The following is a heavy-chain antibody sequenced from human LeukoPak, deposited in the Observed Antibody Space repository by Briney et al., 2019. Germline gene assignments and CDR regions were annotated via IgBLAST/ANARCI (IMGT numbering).Heavy chain of an antibody. D-gene: IGHD4-23*01. CDR3: ARDHPLTRYYYGMDV. Sequence: GGSLRLSCAASGFTVSSNYMSWVRQAPGKGLEWVSVIYSGGSTYYADSVKGRFTISRDNSKNTLYLQMNSLRAEDTAVYYCARDHPLTRYYYGMDVWGQGTTVTVSS. CDR2: IYSGGST. V-gene: IGHV3-66*01. CDR1: GFTVSSNY. J-gene: IGHJ6*02.